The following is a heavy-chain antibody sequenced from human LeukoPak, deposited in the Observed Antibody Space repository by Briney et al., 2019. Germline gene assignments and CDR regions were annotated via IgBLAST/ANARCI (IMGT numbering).Heavy chain of an antibody. Sequence: SLRRSCAASGFTFDDYAMHWVRQAPGKGLEWVSGISWNSGSINYADSVKGRFTISRDNAKNSLYLQMNSLRGEDTALYYCAKMAQQLDHFDYWGQGTLVTVSS. CDR3: AKMAQQLDHFDY. J-gene: IGHJ4*02. CDR1: GFTFDDYA. CDR2: ISWNSGSI. V-gene: IGHV3-9*01. D-gene: IGHD2-2*02.